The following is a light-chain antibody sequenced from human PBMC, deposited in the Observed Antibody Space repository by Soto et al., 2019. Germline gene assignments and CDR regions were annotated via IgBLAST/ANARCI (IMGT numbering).Light chain of an antibody. J-gene: IGLJ3*02. CDR2: DNN. CDR3: GTWDSSLSGGHGL. CDR1: SSNIGNYD. Sequence: QSVLTQPPSVSAAPGQKVTISCSGSSSNIGNYDVSWYQQFPGTAPKLLIYDNNKRPSGIPDRFSGSKSGTAATLDIIGLQTGDEGDYYCGTWDSSLSGGHGLFGGGTKLTVL. V-gene: IGLV1-51*01.